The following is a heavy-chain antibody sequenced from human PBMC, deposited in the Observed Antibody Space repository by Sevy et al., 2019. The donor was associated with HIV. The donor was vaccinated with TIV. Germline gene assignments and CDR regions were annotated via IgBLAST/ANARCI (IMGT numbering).Heavy chain of an antibody. V-gene: IGHV3-7*01. CDR3: ARGGCSSTRCYQVGDWFDS. Sequence: GGSLRLSCAASGFIFSSYWMSWVRQAPGKGLEWVANINQDGSEKHYADSVKGRFSISRDNAKNSLYVQMKSLRADDTAVYYWARGGCSSTRCYQVGDWFDSWGQGALVTVSS. D-gene: IGHD2-2*01. CDR2: INQDGSEK. J-gene: IGHJ5*01. CDR1: GFIFSSYW.